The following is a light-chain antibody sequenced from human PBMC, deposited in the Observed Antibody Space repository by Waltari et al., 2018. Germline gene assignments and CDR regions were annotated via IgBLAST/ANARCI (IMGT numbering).Light chain of an antibody. CDR2: EGS. V-gene: IGLV2-23*01. CDR1: SSDVGSYNI. Sequence: QSALTQPAPVSGSPGQSITISCTGTSSDVGSYNIDSWYQQHPGKAPKLMIYEGSKRPSGVSNRFSGSKSGNTASLTISGLQAEDEADYYCCSYAGSSTWVFGGGTKLTVL. CDR3: CSYAGSSTWV. J-gene: IGLJ3*02.